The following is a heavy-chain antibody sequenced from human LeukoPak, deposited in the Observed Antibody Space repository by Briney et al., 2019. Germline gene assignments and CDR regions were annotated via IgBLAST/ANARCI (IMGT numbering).Heavy chain of an antibody. D-gene: IGHD4-17*01. Sequence: PGGSLRLSCADSGFIFSNSDMNWVHQAPGKGLEWVSGVSWNGSRTHYADSVKGRFIISRDNSRNTLYLQTNSLRAEDTAVYYCAKSTVTDYWGQGTLVTVSS. CDR2: VSWNGSRT. V-gene: IGHV3-35*01. J-gene: IGHJ4*02. CDR3: AKSTVTDY. CDR1: GFIFSNSD.